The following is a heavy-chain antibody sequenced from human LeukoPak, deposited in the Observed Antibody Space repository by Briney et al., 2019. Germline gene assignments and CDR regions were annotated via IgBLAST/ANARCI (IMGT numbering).Heavy chain of an antibody. CDR1: GFTFSSYA. CDR3: ARTYDSSGYLPRLIDY. D-gene: IGHD3-22*01. J-gene: IGHJ4*02. Sequence: GGSLRLSCAAFGFTFSSYAMHWVRQAPGKGLEWVAVISYDGSNKYYADSVKGRFTISRDNSKNTLYLQMNSLRAEDTAVYYCARTYDSSGYLPRLIDYWGQGTLVTVSS. V-gene: IGHV3-30-3*01. CDR2: ISYDGSNK.